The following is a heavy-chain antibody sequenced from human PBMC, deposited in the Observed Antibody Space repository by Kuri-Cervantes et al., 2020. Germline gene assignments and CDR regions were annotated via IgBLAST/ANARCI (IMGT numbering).Heavy chain of an antibody. CDR1: GYTFTSYD. CDR3: ARGTEDIVVVVANEKGVHYYYYYYMDV. V-gene: IGHV1-2*04. Sequence: ASVKVSCKASGYTFTSYDINWVRQATGQGLEWMGWINPNSGGTNYAQKFQGWVTMTRDTSISTAYMELSRLRSDDTAVYYCARGTEDIVVVVANEKGVHYYYYYYMDVWGKGTTVTVSS. D-gene: IGHD2-15*01. J-gene: IGHJ6*03. CDR2: INPNSGGT.